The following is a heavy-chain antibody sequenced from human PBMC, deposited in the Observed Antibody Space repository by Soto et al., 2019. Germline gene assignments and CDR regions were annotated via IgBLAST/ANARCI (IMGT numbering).Heavy chain of an antibody. J-gene: IGHJ4*02. CDR3: AREYSSSYDY. D-gene: IGHD6-6*01. Sequence: LSLTCTVSSGAISSDGYYWAWIRQHPGQGLEWIGYIYHSGTTYYNPSLRSRVTISVDTSKNQFSLNLTSVTAADTALYYCAREYSSSYDYWGPGILVTVSS. CDR2: IYHSGTT. CDR1: SGAISSDGYY. V-gene: IGHV4-31*03.